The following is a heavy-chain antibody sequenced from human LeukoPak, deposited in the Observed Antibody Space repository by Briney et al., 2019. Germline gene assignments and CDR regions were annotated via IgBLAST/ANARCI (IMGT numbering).Heavy chain of an antibody. J-gene: IGHJ3*02. D-gene: IGHD2-2*01. CDR2: IIPIFGTA. V-gene: IGHV1-69*01. CDR3: ARAPREYQLLWSAFDI. CDR1: GGTFSSYA. Sequence: GSSVKVSCKASGGTFSSYAISWVRQAPGQGLEWMGGIIPIFGTANYAQKFQGRVTITADESTSTAYMELSSLRSEDTAVYYCARAPREYQLLWSAFDIWGQGQWSPSLQ.